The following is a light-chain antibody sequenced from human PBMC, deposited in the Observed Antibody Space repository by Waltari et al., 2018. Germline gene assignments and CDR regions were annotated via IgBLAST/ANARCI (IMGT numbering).Light chain of an antibody. CDR1: QSVLYSSTNKNY. CDR3: QQYYSTPRT. V-gene: IGKV4-1*01. Sequence: DIVMTQSPDSLVVSLAERATINCKSSQSVLYSSTNKNYLAWYQQKPGQPPKLLIYWASTRESGVPDRFSGSGSGTDFTLTISSLQAEDVAVYYCQQYYSTPRTFGQGTKVEIK. CDR2: WAS. J-gene: IGKJ1*01.